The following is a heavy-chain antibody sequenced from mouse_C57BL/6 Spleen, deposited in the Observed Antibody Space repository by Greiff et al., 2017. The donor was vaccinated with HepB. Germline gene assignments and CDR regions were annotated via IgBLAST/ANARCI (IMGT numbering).Heavy chain of an antibody. CDR2: ISSGSSTI. J-gene: IGHJ3*01. CDR1: GFTFSDYG. D-gene: IGHD2-4*01. V-gene: IGHV5-17*01. Sequence: VQLKESGGGLVKPGGSLKLSCAASGFTFSDYGMHWVRQAPEKGLEWVAYISSGSSTIYYADTVKGRFTISRDNAKNTLFLQMTSLRSEDTAMYYCARPRDYDWFAYWGQGTLVTVSA. CDR3: ARPRDYDWFAY.